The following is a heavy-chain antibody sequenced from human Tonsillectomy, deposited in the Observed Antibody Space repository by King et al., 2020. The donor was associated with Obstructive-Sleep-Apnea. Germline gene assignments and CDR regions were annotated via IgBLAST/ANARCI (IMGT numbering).Heavy chain of an antibody. D-gene: IGHD6-13*01. CDR2: ISTGSDTT. CDR1: GFTFSSSD. J-gene: IGHJ5*02. CDR3: VRDWFSSSWTWFDP. V-gene: IGHV3-48*04. Sequence: QLVESGGGLVQPGGSLRLSCAASGFTFSSSDMHWARQAPGKGLEWVSYISTGSDTTHYADSVQGRFTIPRDNAQNSLFLQMNSLRAEDTAVYYCVRDWFSSSWTWFDPWGQGTLVTVSS.